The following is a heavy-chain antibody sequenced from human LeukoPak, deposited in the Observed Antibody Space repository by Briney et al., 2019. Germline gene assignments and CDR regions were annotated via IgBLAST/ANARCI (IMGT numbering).Heavy chain of an antibody. D-gene: IGHD3-22*01. Sequence: GGSLRLSCAASGFIFSDYYMSWVRQAPGKGLEWVANIKQDGSEKYYVDSVKGRFTISRDNAKNSLYLQMNSLRAEDTAVYYCARVYYYDSSGYYPSSYFDYWGQGTLVTVSS. V-gene: IGHV3-7*01. J-gene: IGHJ4*02. CDR3: ARVYYYDSSGYYPSSYFDY. CDR1: GFIFSDYY. CDR2: IKQDGSEK.